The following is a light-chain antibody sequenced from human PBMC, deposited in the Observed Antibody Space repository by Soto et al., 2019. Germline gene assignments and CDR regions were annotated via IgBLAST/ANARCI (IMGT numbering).Light chain of an antibody. J-gene: IGKJ1*01. CDR1: QSVSNNY. Sequence: VMTQSPATLSLSPGERATLSCRASQSVSNNYLAWYQQKPGQAPRLLIYGASNRATGIPDRFSGSGSGTDYTLTISRLEPEDFAVYYCQQYGSSGTFGQGTKVDIK. CDR3: QQYGSSGT. CDR2: GAS. V-gene: IGKV3-20*01.